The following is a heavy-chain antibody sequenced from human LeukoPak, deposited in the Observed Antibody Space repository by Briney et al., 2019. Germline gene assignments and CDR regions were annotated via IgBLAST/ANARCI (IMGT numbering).Heavy chain of an antibody. V-gene: IGHV4-59*08. CDR2: IYYSGST. Sequence: SETLSLTCTVSGGSISSYYWSWIRQPPGKGLEWIGYIYYSGSTNYNPSLKSRVTISVDTSKNQFSLNLSSVTAADTAVYYCVRGVPSTVNKGQDYWGQGTLVTVSS. CDR3: VRGVPSTVNKGQDY. D-gene: IGHD5/OR15-5a*01. J-gene: IGHJ4*02. CDR1: GGSISSYY.